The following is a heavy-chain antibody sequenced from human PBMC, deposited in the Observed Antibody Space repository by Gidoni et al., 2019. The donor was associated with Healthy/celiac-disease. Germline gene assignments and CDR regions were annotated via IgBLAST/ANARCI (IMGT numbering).Heavy chain of an antibody. CDR3: ARDGRYCSSTSCPYYYYYGMDV. D-gene: IGHD2-2*01. J-gene: IGHJ6*02. CDR2: INPNSGGT. Sequence: QVQLVQSGAEVKKPGASVKVSCTASGYTFTGYYMHWVRQAPGQGLEWMGWINPNSGGTNYAQKFQGRVTMTRDTSISTAYMELSRLRSDDTAVYYCARDGRYCSSTSCPYYYYYGMDVWGQGTTVTVSS. CDR1: GYTFTGYY. V-gene: IGHV1-2*02.